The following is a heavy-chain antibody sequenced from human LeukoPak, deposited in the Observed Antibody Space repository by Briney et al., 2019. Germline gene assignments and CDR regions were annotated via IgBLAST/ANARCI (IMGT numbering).Heavy chain of an antibody. CDR1: GFTFSKYW. Sequence: GGSLRLSCAASGFTFSKYWMSWVRQAPGKGLEWVANMKQDGGEKYYVDSVKGRFTISRDNAKNSLYLQMNSLRGEDTAVYYCARNLHDYWGQGTLVTVSS. CDR3: ARNLHDY. J-gene: IGHJ4*02. CDR2: MKQDGGEK. V-gene: IGHV3-7*01.